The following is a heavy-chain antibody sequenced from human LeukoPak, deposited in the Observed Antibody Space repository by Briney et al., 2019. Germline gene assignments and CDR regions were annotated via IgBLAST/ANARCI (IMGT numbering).Heavy chain of an antibody. CDR1: GFTFSSYA. Sequence: GGSLRLSCAASGFTFSSYAMSWVRQAPGKGLEWVSGNSGSGGSTYYAESVKGRFTISRDNSKNTVYLQMNSLRAEDTAVYYCAKMPVSYSSGWSNSDYWGQGTLVTVSS. V-gene: IGHV3-23*01. CDR2: NSGSGGST. CDR3: AKMPVSYSSGWSNSDY. D-gene: IGHD6-19*01. J-gene: IGHJ4*02.